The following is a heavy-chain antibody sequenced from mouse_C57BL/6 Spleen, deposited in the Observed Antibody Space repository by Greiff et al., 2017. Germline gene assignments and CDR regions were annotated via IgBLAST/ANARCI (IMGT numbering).Heavy chain of an antibody. CDR1: GYSFTGYY. CDR2: INPSTGGT. V-gene: IGHV1-42*01. CDR3: AVGSSPFAY. D-gene: IGHD1-1*01. J-gene: IGHJ3*01. Sequence: EVQLQQSGPELVKPGASVKISCKASGYSFTGYYMNWVKQSPEKSLEWIGEINPSTGGTTYNQKFKATATLTVDKSTSTAYMQLKSLTSEDSAVYDGAVGSSPFAYWGQGTLFTVSA.